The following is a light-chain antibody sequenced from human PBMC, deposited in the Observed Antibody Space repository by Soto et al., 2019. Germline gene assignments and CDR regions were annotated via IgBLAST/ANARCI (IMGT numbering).Light chain of an antibody. Sequence: DIQMTQSPSSLSASVGDRVTITCQASQDITNYLNWYQQKPGKAPKLLIYDASNLETGVPSRFSGSGSGTYFTFTISSLQPEDIATYYCQQYDTFLYTFGQGTKLELK. CDR2: DAS. J-gene: IGKJ2*01. CDR1: QDITNY. CDR3: QQYDTFLYT. V-gene: IGKV1-33*01.